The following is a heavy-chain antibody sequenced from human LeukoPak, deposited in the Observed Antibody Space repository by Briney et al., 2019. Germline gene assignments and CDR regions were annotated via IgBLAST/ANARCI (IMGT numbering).Heavy chain of an antibody. V-gene: IGHV3-53*01. D-gene: IGHD6-13*01. J-gene: IGHJ3*02. CDR3: ARGGQRARQQLVDAFDI. Sequence: GGSLRLSCAASGFTVSSNYMNWVRQAPGRGLEWVSIIYPAGSTYYTESVKGRFIISRDNSKNRLYLQMNSLRVEDTAVYYCARGGQRARQQLVDAFDIWGQGTMVTVSS. CDR2: IYPAGST. CDR1: GFTVSSNY.